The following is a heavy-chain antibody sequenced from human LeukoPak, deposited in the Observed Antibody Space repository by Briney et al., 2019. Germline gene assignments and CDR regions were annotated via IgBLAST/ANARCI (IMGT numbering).Heavy chain of an antibody. D-gene: IGHD2-2*01. CDR2: IYYSGST. J-gene: IGHJ6*03. CDR3: ARTTEGYCRSTSCYGIYYSYYMDV. CDR1: GGSISYYY. V-gene: IGHV4-59*01. Sequence: SETLSLTCTVSGGSISYYYWSWIRQPPGKGLEWIGYIYYSGSTNYNPSLKSRVTISVATSKNQFSLKLNSVTAADTAVYYCARTTEGYCRSTSCYGIYYSYYMDVWGKGTTVTISS.